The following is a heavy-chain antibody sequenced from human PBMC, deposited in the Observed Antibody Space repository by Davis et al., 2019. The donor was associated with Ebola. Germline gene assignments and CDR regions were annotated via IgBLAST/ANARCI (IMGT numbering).Heavy chain of an antibody. CDR1: GFTFTSSA. CDR2: IVVGSGNT. Sequence: AASVKVSCKASGFTFTSSAMQWVRQARGQRLEWIGWIVVGSGNTNYAQKLQGRVTMTTDTSTSTAYMELRSLRSDDTAVYYCAIRNSSEDYWGQGTLVTVSS. CDR3: AIRNSSEDY. D-gene: IGHD6-6*01. V-gene: IGHV1-58*02. J-gene: IGHJ4*02.